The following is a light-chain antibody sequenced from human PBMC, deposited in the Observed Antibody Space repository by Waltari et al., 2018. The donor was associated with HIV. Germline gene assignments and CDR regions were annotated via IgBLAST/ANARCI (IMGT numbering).Light chain of an antibody. Sequence: SYVLTQPPSVSVAPGKTARITCGGDKIGSKSVHWYQQKPGQAPVLVIYDASDRPSGIPERFPGSNSGNTATLTISRVEAGDEADYDCQVWGGSSDHPGVVVGGGTKLTVL. J-gene: IGLJ2*01. V-gene: IGLV3-21*04. CDR1: KIGSKS. CDR2: DAS. CDR3: QVWGGSSDHPGVV.